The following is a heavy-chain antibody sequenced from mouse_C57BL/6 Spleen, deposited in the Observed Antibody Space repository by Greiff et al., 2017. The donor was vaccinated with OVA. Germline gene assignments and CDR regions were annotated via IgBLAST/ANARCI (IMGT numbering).Heavy chain of an antibody. D-gene: IGHD3-2*02. CDR3: ARGGSSGHFGY. J-gene: IGHJ2*01. CDR1: GYAFTNYL. CDR2: INPGSGGT. V-gene: IGHV1-54*01. Sequence: QVQLQQSGAELVRPGTSVKVSCKASGYAFTNYLIEWVKQRPGQGLEWIGVINPGSGGTNYNEKFKGKATLTADKSSSTAYMQLSSLTSEDSAVYFCARGGSSGHFGYWGQGTTLTVAS.